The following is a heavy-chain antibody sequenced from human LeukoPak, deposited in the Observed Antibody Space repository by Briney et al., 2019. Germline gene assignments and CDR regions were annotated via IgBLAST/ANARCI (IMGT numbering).Heavy chain of an antibody. CDR3: ARDGGTDWYDP. Sequence: GGSLRLSPGASGFTLIRYLMSWVRQAPGKGLEWVANIKQDGRERKYVDSGKGQFTISRDNAKNSLYLQMNSLRVEDTAMYYWARDGGTDWYDPWGQGTLVTVSS. J-gene: IGHJ5*02. CDR1: GFTLIRYL. V-gene: IGHV3-7*01. CDR2: IKQDGRER. D-gene: IGHD1-1*01.